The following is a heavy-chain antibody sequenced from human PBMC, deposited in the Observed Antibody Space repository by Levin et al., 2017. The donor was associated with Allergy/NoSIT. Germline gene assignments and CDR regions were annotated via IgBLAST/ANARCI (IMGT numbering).Heavy chain of an antibody. J-gene: IGHJ2*01. CDR1: GGSISSYY. Sequence: PSETLSLTCTVSGGSISSYYWSWIRQPPGKGLEWIGYIYYSGSTNYNPSLKSRVTISVDTSKNQFSLKLSSVTAADTAVYYCARDSQDYGDYGDWYFDLWGRGTLVTVSS. V-gene: IGHV4-59*01. CDR3: ARDSQDYGDYGDWYFDL. CDR2: IYYSGST. D-gene: IGHD4-17*01.